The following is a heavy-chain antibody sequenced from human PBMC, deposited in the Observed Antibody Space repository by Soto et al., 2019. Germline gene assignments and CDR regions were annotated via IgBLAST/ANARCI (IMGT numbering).Heavy chain of an antibody. D-gene: IGHD2-15*01. J-gene: IGHJ4*02. V-gene: IGHV3-9*01. Sequence: EVPLVESGGGLVQPGRSLRLSCAASGFTFDDYAMHWVRQAPGKGLEWVSGISWNSGSIGYADSVKGRFTISRDNAKNSLYLQMNSLRAEDTALYYCAKDECSGGSCYSFNYWGQGTLVTVSS. CDR2: ISWNSGSI. CDR3: AKDECSGGSCYSFNY. CDR1: GFTFDDYA.